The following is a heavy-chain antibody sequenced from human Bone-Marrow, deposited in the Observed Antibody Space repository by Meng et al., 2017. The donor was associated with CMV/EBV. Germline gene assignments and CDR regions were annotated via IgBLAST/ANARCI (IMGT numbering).Heavy chain of an antibody. V-gene: IGHV3-7*01. Sequence: LSLTCAASGFIFSSYWMSWVRQAPGKGLEWVANIKQDGTEKYYVDSVKGRFTIYRDNTKNSLYLQMNGLRAEDTAVYYCARDPVVSGDYYFDYWGQGKLVTVSS. D-gene: IGHD2-15*01. CDR2: IKQDGTEK. J-gene: IGHJ4*02. CDR1: GFIFSSYW. CDR3: ARDPVVSGDYYFDY.